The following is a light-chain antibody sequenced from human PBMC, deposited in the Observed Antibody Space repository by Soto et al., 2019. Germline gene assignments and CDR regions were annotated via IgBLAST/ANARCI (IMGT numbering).Light chain of an antibody. CDR2: DAS. CDR3: QQRSNLPLT. CDR1: QSVSSY. V-gene: IGKV3-11*01. Sequence: VLTLSPATLALSKGERATLSCRASQSVSSYLAWYQQKPGQAPRLLIYDASNRATGIPARFSGSGSGTDFTLTISSLEPEDFAVYYCQQRSNLPLTFGGGTKVDI. J-gene: IGKJ4*01.